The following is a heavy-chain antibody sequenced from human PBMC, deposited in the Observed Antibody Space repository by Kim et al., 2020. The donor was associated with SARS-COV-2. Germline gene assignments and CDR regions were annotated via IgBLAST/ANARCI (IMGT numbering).Heavy chain of an antibody. CDR1: GYSFTNYW. Sequence: GESLKISCKGSGYSFTNYWIGWVRQMPGKGLEWMGIIYPGDSDTTYSPSFQGQVTISADKSISTAYLQWSSLKASDTAMYYCASMYLYDSSGYHPNNPFDIWGQGTMVTVSS. J-gene: IGHJ3*02. CDR3: ASMYLYDSSGYHPNNPFDI. V-gene: IGHV5-51*01. D-gene: IGHD3-22*01. CDR2: IYPGDSDT.